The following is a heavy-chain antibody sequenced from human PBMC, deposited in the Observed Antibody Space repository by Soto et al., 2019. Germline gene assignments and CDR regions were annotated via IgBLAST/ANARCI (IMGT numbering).Heavy chain of an antibody. V-gene: IGHV4-39*02. CDR1: GGSISSSSYY. CDR3: ARESKGFGGHMDV. CDR2: IYYSGST. D-gene: IGHD3-10*01. J-gene: IGHJ6*03. Sequence: QLQLQESGPGLVKPSETLSLTCTVSGGSISSSSYYWGWIRQPPGKGLEWIGSIYYSGSTYYNPSLKSRVTISVDTSKNQFSLKLSSVTAADTAVYYCARESKGFGGHMDVWGKGTTVTVSS.